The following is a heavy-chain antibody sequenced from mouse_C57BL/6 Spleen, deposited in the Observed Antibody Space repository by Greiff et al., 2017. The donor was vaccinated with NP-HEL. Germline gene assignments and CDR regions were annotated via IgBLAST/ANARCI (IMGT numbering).Heavy chain of an antibody. Sequence: EVQLQQSGEGLVKPGGSLKLSCAASGFTFSSYAMSWVRQTPEKRLEWVAYISSGGDYIYYADTVKGRFTISRDNARNTLYLQMSSLKSEDTAMYYCTRDARGAQATAYWGQGTLVTVSA. CDR3: TRDARGAQATAY. J-gene: IGHJ3*01. D-gene: IGHD3-2*02. V-gene: IGHV5-9-1*02. CDR1: GFTFSSYA. CDR2: ISSGGDYI.